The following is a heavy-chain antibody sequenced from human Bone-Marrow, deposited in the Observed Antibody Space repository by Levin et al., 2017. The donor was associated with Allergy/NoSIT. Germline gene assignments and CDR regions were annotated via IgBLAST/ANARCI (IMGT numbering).Heavy chain of an antibody. CDR1: GFTFSNAW. V-gene: IGHV3-15*07. CDR2: IKSKTDGGTT. CDR3: TTGGEYYDFWSGYRYYYYYYGMDV. Sequence: GGSLRLSCAASGFTFSNAWMNWVRQAPGKGLEWVGRIKSKTDGGTTDYAAPVKGRFTISRDDSKNTLYLQMNSLKTEDTAVYYCTTGGEYYDFWSGYRYYYYYYGMDVWGQGTTVTVSS. D-gene: IGHD3-3*01. J-gene: IGHJ6*02.